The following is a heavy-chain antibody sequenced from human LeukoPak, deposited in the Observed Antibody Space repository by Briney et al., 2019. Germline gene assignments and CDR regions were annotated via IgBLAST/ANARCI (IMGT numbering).Heavy chain of an antibody. D-gene: IGHD3-9*01. CDR2: ISSSSSYI. Sequence: GGSLRLSCAASGFTFSSYSMNWVRQAPGKGLEWVSSISSSSSYIYYADSVKGRFTISRDNAKKSLYLQMNSLRAEDTAVYYCASSLTGYYVLCRWGQGTLVTVSS. J-gene: IGHJ4*02. CDR1: GFTFSSYS. V-gene: IGHV3-21*01. CDR3: ASSLTGYYVLCR.